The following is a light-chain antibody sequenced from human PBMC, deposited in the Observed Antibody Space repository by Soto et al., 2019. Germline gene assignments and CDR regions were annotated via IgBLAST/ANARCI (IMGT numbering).Light chain of an antibody. Sequence: DIQMTQSPSSLSASVGDRVTITCRASQSISSYLNWYQQKPGKVPKLLIYAASSSQSGVPSRFSGSGSGTYFTLTISSLQPEDFATYYCQQSYSTFPYTFGQGTKLEIK. J-gene: IGKJ2*01. CDR2: AAS. V-gene: IGKV1-39*01. CDR3: QQSYSTFPYT. CDR1: QSISSY.